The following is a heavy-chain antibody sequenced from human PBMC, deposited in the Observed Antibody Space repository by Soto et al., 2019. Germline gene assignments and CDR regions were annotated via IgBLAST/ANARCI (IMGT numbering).Heavy chain of an antibody. J-gene: IGHJ3*02. CDR3: ARELLWFGELSEVNDAFDI. CDR1: GFTFSSYS. CDR2: ISSSSSYI. Sequence: GGSLRLSCAASGFTFSSYSMNWVRQAPGKGLEWVSSISSSSSYIYYADSVKGRFTISRDNAKNSLYLQMNSLRAEDTAVYYCARELLWFGELSEVNDAFDIWGQGTMVTVSS. D-gene: IGHD3-10*01. V-gene: IGHV3-21*01.